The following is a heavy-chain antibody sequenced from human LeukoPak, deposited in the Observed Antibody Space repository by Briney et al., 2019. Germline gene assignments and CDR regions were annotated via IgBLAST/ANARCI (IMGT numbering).Heavy chain of an antibody. CDR2: ISSSGSTI. D-gene: IGHD6-13*01. CDR3: ARDRAAGASFDY. J-gene: IGHJ4*02. Sequence: PGGSLRLSCAASGFTFSDYYMSWIRQAPGKGLEWVSYISSSGSTIYYADSVKGRFTISRDNAKISLYLQMNSLRAEDTAVYYCARDRAAGASFDYWGQGTLVTVSS. V-gene: IGHV3-11*01. CDR1: GFTFSDYY.